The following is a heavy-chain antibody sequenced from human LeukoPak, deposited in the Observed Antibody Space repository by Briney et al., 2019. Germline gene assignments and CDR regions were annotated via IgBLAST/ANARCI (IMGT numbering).Heavy chain of an antibody. CDR1: GYSFTSYW. V-gene: IGHV5-51*01. D-gene: IGHD3-22*01. Sequence: PGESLKISCKGSGYSFTSYWIGWVRQMPGKGLEWMGIIYPGDSDTRYSPSFQGQVTISADKSISTAYLQWSSLKASDTAMYYCARRRETMIVGDAFDIWGQGTTVTVSS. CDR3: ARRRETMIVGDAFDI. J-gene: IGHJ3*02. CDR2: IYPGDSDT.